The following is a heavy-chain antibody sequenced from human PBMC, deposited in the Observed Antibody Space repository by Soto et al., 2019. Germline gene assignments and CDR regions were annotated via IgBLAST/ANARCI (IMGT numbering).Heavy chain of an antibody. CDR1: GYTFTSYG. CDR2: ISAYNGNT. Sequence: ASVKVSCKASGYTFTSYGISWVRQAPGQGLEWMGWISAYNGNTNYAQKLQGRVTMTTDTSTSTAYMELRSLRSDDTAVYYCARDRVRGVISHGGYYYYYYGMDVWGQGTTVTVSS. J-gene: IGHJ6*02. V-gene: IGHV1-18*04. CDR3: ARDRVRGVISHGGYYYYYYGMDV. D-gene: IGHD3-10*01.